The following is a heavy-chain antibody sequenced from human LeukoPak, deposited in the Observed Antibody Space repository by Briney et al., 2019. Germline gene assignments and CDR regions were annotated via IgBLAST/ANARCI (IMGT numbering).Heavy chain of an antibody. D-gene: IGHD4-17*01. J-gene: IGHJ5*02. V-gene: IGHV1-2*02. CDR1: GYTFTGYY. Sequence: ASVKVSCKASGYTFTGYYMHWVRQAPGQGLEWMGWINPNSGGTNYAQKFQDRVTMTRDTSVSTAYMELSRLRSDDTAVYYCARDHNYGTFDPWGQGTLVTVSS. CDR3: ARDHNYGTFDP. CDR2: INPNSGGT.